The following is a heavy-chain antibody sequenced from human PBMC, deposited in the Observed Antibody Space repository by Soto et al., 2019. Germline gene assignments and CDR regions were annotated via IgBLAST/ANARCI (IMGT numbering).Heavy chain of an antibody. CDR2: VIGSGIST. CDR3: AKEGRLTNFYYYHYGMDV. CDR1: GFTFSSYA. J-gene: IGHJ6*02. D-gene: IGHD6-25*01. Sequence: GSLRLSCAASGFTFSSYAMSWVLQAPGKGLEWVSTVIGSGISTYYADSVKGRFTISRDNSKNTLYLQMSSLRAEDTAIYYCAKEGRLTNFYYYHYGMDVWGQGTTVTVSS. V-gene: IGHV3-23*01.